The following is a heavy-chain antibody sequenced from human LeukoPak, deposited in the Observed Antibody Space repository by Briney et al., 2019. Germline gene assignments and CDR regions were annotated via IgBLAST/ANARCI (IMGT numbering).Heavy chain of an antibody. V-gene: IGHV3-23*01. CDR1: GFTFSSYA. D-gene: IGHD6-13*01. J-gene: IGHJ6*02. CDR2: ISGSGGST. Sequence: HPGGSLRLSCAASGFTFSSYAMSWVRQAPGKGLEWVSAISGSGGSTYYADSVKGRFTISRDNSKNTLYLQMNSLRAEDTAVYYCAKVHQQLPWDYYYYYGMDVWGQGTTVTVSS. CDR3: AKVHQQLPWDYYYYYGMDV.